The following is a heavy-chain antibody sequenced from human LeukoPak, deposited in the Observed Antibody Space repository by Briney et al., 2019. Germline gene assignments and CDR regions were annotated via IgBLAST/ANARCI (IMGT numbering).Heavy chain of an antibody. J-gene: IGHJ5*02. CDR3: ARVYTKATFWFDP. Sequence: SETLSLTCTVSGGSISGSSYYWGWIRQPPGTGLEWIGSIYYSGSTYYNPSLKSRVTISVDTSKNQFSLKLSSVTAADTAVYYCARVYTKATFWFDPWGQGTLVTVSS. D-gene: IGHD4-11*01. V-gene: IGHV4-39*07. CDR1: GGSISGSSYY. CDR2: IYYSGST.